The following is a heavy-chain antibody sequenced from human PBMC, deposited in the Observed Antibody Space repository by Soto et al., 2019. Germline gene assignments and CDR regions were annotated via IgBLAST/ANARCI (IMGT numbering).Heavy chain of an antibody. D-gene: IGHD2-15*01. CDR2: VSIGGST. J-gene: IGHJ4*02. V-gene: IGHV3-23*01. CDR3: AKRRGAGGHFDY. Sequence: LEWVAVVSIGGSTHYADSVRGRFTISRDNSKNTLSLQMNSLTAEDTAVYFCAKRRGAGGHFDYWGQGTLVTVSS.